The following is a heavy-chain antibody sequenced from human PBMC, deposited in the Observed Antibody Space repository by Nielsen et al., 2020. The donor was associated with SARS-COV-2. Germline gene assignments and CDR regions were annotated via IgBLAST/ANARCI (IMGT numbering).Heavy chain of an antibody. CDR2: ISSSSSYI. V-gene: IGHV3-21*04. D-gene: IGHD3-22*01. J-gene: IGHJ1*01. CDR1: GFTFSSYS. Sequence: GGSLRLSCAASGFTFSSYSMNWVRQAPGKGLEWVSSISSSSSYIYYADSVKGRFTISRDNAKNSLYLQMNSLRAEDTALYYCAKDTHPDYYDSSGYYYAFQHWGQGTLVTVSS. CDR3: AKDTHPDYYDSSGYYYAFQH.